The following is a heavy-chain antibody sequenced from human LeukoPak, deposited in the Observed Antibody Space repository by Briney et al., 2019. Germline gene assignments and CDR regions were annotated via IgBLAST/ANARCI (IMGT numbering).Heavy chain of an antibody. Sequence: SETLSLTSTVSGGSISSYYWGWIRQPPGKGLEWIGSIYYSGSTYYNPSLKSRVTISVDTSKNQFSLKLSSVTAADTAVYYCAISYYYDSSGYYGMRGYFDYWGQGTLVTVSS. CDR2: IYYSGST. CDR3: AISYYYDSSGYYGMRGYFDY. CDR1: GGSISSYY. D-gene: IGHD3-22*01. J-gene: IGHJ4*02. V-gene: IGHV4-39*07.